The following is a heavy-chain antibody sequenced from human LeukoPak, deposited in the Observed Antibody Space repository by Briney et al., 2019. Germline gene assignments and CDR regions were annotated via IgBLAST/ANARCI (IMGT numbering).Heavy chain of an antibody. CDR2: IYYSGST. D-gene: IGHD1-7*01. J-gene: IGHJ4*02. Sequence: PSETLSLTCTVSGGSISSYYWSWIRQPPGKGLEWIGYIYYSGSTNYNPSLKSRVTISVDTSKNQFSLKLSSVTAADTAVYYCASQRGTGTPNQWGQGTLVTVSS. V-gene: IGHV4-59*12. CDR3: ASQRGTGTPNQ. CDR1: GGSISSYY.